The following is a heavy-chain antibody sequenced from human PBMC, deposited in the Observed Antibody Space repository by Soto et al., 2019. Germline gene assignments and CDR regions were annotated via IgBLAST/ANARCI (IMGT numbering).Heavy chain of an antibody. V-gene: IGHV1-69*13. Sequence: SVKVSCKASGGTFSSYAISWVRQAPGQGLEWMGGIIPIFGTANYAQKLQGRVTITADESTSTAYMELSSLRSEDTAVYYCARGNYYYDSSGYYASWGQGTLVTVSS. CDR3: ARGNYYYDSSGYYAS. CDR2: IIPIFGTA. D-gene: IGHD3-22*01. CDR1: GGTFSSYA. J-gene: IGHJ5*02.